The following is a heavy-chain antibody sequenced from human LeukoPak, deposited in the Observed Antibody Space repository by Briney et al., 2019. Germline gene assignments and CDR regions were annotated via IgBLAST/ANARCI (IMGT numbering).Heavy chain of an antibody. Sequence: GGSLRLSCAASGFTFRDFSMHWVRQAPGKGLEWLSLTSGDADTTHYADSVKGRFTISRDNNKNSLYLQMNGLRLDDTAFYYCAKGNNSLSYNFDYWGQGTLATVSS. CDR3: AKGNNSLSYNFDY. CDR2: TSGDADTT. CDR1: GFTFRDFS. V-gene: IGHV3-43*02. J-gene: IGHJ4*01. D-gene: IGHD2/OR15-2a*01.